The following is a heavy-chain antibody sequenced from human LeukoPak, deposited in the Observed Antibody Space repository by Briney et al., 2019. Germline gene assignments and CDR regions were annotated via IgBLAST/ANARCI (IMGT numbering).Heavy chain of an antibody. Sequence: ASVKVSCKASGYTFTGYYMHWVRQAPGQGLEWMGWINPNSGGTNYAQKFQGRVIMTRDTSISTAYMGLSRLRSDDTAVYYCARDFPEYSSSSVVGVYYYYMDVWGKGTTVTVSS. J-gene: IGHJ6*03. D-gene: IGHD6-6*01. CDR1: GYTFTGYY. CDR2: INPNSGGT. V-gene: IGHV1-2*02. CDR3: ARDFPEYSSSSVVGVYYYYMDV.